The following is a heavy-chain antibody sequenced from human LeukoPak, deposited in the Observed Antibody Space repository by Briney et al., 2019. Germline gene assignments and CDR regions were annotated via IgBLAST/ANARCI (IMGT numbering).Heavy chain of an antibody. J-gene: IGHJ3*02. CDR3: ASPLGISAFEI. D-gene: IGHD7-27*01. Sequence: PGGSLRLSCAASGFTVSYYYMSWVRQAPGKGLEWVSIIYSGGSTYYADSVKGRFTISRDNSKNTLYLQMNSLRADDTAVYHCASPLGISAFEIWGRGTMVTVSS. CDR1: GFTVSYYY. V-gene: IGHV3-66*01. CDR2: IYSGGST.